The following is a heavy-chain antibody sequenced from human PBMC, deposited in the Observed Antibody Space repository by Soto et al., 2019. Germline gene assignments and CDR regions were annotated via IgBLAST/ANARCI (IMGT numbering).Heavy chain of an antibody. J-gene: IGHJ5*02. CDR1: GGSISSGGYY. V-gene: IGHV4-31*03. CDR3: ARRRAHSSSSVFDP. D-gene: IGHD6-6*01. CDR2: IYYSGST. Sequence: LSLTCTVSGGSISSGGYYWSWIRQHPGKGLEWIGYIYYSGSTYYNPSLKSRVTISVDTSKNQFSLKLSSVTAADTAVYYCARRRAHSSSSVFDPWGQGTVVTV.